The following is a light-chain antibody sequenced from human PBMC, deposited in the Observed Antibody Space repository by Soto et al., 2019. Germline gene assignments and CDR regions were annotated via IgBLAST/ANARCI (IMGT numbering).Light chain of an antibody. CDR2: WAS. V-gene: IGKV4-1*01. CDR3: KQYYSTPPYT. Sequence: DIVMTQSPDSLAVSLGERATINCKSSQSVLYSSNNKNYLAWYQQKPGQPHKLLIYWASTRESGVPDRFSGSGSATDLTLTISSLQAEDVAVYYCKQYYSTPPYTFGPGTKLEIK. J-gene: IGKJ2*01. CDR1: QSVLYSSNNKNY.